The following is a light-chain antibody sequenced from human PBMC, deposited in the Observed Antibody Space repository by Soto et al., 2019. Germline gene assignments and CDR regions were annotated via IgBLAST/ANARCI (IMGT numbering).Light chain of an antibody. CDR3: QQYGSSRT. CDR2: RAS. Sequence: TQSPATLSVSPGERATLSCGASQTIYSNVAWYQQRPGQPPRLLIYRASSRATCIPDRFSGSGSGTDFTLTISRLEPEDFAVYYCQQYGSSRTFGQGTKVDIK. CDR1: QTIYSN. V-gene: IGKV3-20*01. J-gene: IGKJ1*01.